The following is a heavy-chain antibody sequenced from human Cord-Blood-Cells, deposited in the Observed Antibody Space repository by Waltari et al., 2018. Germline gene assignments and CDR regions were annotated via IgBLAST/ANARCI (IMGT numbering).Heavy chain of an antibody. V-gene: IGHV4-39*01. CDR2: IYYSGST. D-gene: IGHD5-18*01. J-gene: IGHJ4*02. CDR3: ARQEGYSYGFDY. Sequence: QLQLQESGPGLVKPSETLSLTCTVSGGSIRRSSSYWGWSRQPPGKGLGWIGSIYYSGSTYYNPSLKSRVTISVDTSKNQFSLKLSSVTAADTAVYYCARQEGYSYGFDYWGQGTLVTVSS. CDR1: GGSIRRSSSY.